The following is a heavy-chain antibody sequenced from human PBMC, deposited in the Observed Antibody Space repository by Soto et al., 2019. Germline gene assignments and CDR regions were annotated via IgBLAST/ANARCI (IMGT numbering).Heavy chain of an antibody. V-gene: IGHV3-48*02. CDR2: ISSSSSTI. CDR1: GFTFSSYS. J-gene: IGHJ6*02. CDR3: ARAPPQTGYGMDV. D-gene: IGHD3-16*01. Sequence: PVGSLRLSCAASGFTFSSYSMNWVRQAPGKGLEWVSYISSSSSTIYYADSVKGRFTISRDNAKNSLYLQMNSLGDEDTAVYYCARAPPQTGYGMDVWGQGTTVTVSS.